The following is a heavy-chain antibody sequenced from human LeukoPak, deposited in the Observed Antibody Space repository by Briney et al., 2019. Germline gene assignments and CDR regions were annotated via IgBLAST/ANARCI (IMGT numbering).Heavy chain of an antibody. Sequence: ASVKVSFKGSGYTFTKYYMHWVGQAPGQGGEGVGIINPSGGSTSYAQKFQGRVTMTRDTSTSTVYMELSSLRSEDTAVYYCAREYRYKAYYYYGMDVWGQGTTVTVSS. CDR2: INPSGGST. V-gene: IGHV1-46*01. CDR1: GYTFTKYY. CDR3: AREYRYKAYYYYGMDV. J-gene: IGHJ6*02. D-gene: IGHD5-18*01.